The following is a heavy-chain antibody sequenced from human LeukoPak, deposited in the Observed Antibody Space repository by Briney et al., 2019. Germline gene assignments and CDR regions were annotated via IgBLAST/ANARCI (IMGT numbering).Heavy chain of an antibody. Sequence: PGGSLRLSCAASGFTVSSNYMTWVRQAPGKGLEWVSLINTGGTTSYADSVKGRFTISRDSSKSTLYLRMNTLRAEDTAVYYCARVGAFTSYGFDLWGQGTMVTVSS. CDR2: INTGGTT. CDR3: ARVGAFTSYGFDL. V-gene: IGHV3-53*01. CDR1: GFTVSSNY. D-gene: IGHD3-10*01. J-gene: IGHJ3*01.